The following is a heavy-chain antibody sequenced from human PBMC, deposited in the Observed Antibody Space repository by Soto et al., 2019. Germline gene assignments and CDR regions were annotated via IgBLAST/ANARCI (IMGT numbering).Heavy chain of an antibody. D-gene: IGHD7-27*01. CDR1: GGSISSYY. V-gene: IGHV4-59*01. J-gene: IGHJ3*02. CDR3: ARVWGCAFDI. Sequence: QMQLQESGPGRVKPWETLSLTCPVSGGSISSYYWGWIRQPQGKGLEWIGYIYYRGSTNYNPSLKSRVTISVDTSKNQFSLKLSAVTAADTAVDYCARVWGCAFDIWGQGTMCTVSS. CDR2: IYYRGST.